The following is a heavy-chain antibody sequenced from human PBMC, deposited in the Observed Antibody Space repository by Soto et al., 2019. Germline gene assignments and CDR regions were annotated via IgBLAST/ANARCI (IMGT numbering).Heavy chain of an antibody. CDR3: ARGDGTGLYNSGWSPRY. D-gene: IGHD6-19*01. CDR1: GFTFSYYS. Sequence: EVQLVESGGGLVKPGESLRVSCAASGFTFSYYSLHWVRQAPGKGLEWGSSISGSSTYIYYADRVKGRFTISRDKPKNSLYLRMDSLRAEDTAVYYCARGDGTGLYNSGWSPRYWGQGTLVTVSS. J-gene: IGHJ4*02. V-gene: IGHV3-21*04. CDR2: ISGSSTYI.